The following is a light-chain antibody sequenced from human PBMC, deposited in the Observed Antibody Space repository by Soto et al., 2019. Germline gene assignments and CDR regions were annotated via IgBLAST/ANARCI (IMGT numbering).Light chain of an antibody. Sequence: PSFLSASVGGRVTITCRASQNISASLAWYQQKPGEAPKLLIYDVSNLESGVPSRFSGSGSGTEFSLTIRSLQPDDFATYYCQQYDYSRTFGQGTKVDIK. J-gene: IGKJ1*01. CDR2: DVS. CDR1: QNISAS. CDR3: QQYDYSRT. V-gene: IGKV1-5*01.